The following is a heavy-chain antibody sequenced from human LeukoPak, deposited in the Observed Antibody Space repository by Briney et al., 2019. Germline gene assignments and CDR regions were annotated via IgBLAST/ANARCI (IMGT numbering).Heavy chain of an antibody. Sequence: SVKVSCKASGGTFSSYAISWVRQAPGQGLEWMGGIIPIFGTANYARKFQGRVTITADESTSTAYMELSSLRSEDTAVYYCVRDYCSGGSCYSTFGYWGQGTLVTVSS. D-gene: IGHD2-15*01. J-gene: IGHJ4*02. V-gene: IGHV1-69*13. CDR1: GGTFSSYA. CDR2: IIPIFGTA. CDR3: VRDYCSGGSCYSTFGY.